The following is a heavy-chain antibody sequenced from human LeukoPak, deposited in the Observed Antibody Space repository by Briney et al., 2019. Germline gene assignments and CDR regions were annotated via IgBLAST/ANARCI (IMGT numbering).Heavy chain of an antibody. CDR2: ISYYCGFI. J-gene: IGHJ4*02. CDR3: AKVRGTFTSGFYFDH. D-gene: IGHD3-22*01. CDR1: GFKFDDYA. V-gene: IGHV3-9*01. Sequence: GGSLRLSCAASGFKFDDYAMHWVRQAPGKGLEWLSIISYYCGFIDYADSVKGRFTISRDNARNSLYLQLNSLRAEDTAFYFCAKVRGTFTSGFYFDHWGQGTLVTVSA.